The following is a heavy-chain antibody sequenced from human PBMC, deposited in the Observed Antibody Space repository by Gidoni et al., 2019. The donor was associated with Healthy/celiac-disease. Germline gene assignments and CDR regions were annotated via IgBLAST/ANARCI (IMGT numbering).Heavy chain of an antibody. V-gene: IGHV3-66*01. Sequence: EVQLVESGGGLVQPGGSLRLSCAASGFPVSSTYMSWVRQAPGKGLEWVSVIYSGGSTYYADSVKGRFTISRDNSKNTLYLQMNSLRAEDTAVYYCARDTHDFWSGYYSVYWGQGTLVTVSS. CDR1: GFPVSSTY. J-gene: IGHJ4*02. CDR3: ARDTHDFWSGYYSVY. D-gene: IGHD3-3*01. CDR2: IYSGGST.